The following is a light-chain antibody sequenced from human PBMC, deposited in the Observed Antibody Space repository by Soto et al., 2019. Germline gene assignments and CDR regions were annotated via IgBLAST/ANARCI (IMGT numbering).Light chain of an antibody. J-gene: IGLJ1*01. CDR1: SSDVGGYNY. CDR2: DVS. CDR3: NSYTSSGTYV. Sequence: QSALTQPASVSGSPGQSITISCTGTSSDVGGYNYVSWYQQFPGKAPKLMIYDVSNRPSGVSNRFSGSKSGNTASLTISGLQAEDEADYYCNSYTSSGTYVFGTGTKVTVL. V-gene: IGLV2-14*01.